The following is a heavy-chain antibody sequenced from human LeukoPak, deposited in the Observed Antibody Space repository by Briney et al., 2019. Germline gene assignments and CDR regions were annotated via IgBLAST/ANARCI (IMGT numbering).Heavy chain of an antibody. Sequence: SETLSLTCTVSGDPISTPTHWWVWIRQPPGKGLEWIGSIYSSGTTFYNPSLKSRVTLSTDTSKNQFSLKLSSVTAADTAVYYCAKRAYGVGFEYWGQGTLLTVSS. D-gene: IGHD4/OR15-4a*01. CDR3: AKRAYGVGFEY. CDR1: GDPISTPTHW. CDR2: IYSSGTT. J-gene: IGHJ4*02. V-gene: IGHV4-39*01.